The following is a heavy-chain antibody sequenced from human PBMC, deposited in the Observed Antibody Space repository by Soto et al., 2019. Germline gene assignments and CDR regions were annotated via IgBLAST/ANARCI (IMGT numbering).Heavy chain of an antibody. D-gene: IGHD5-18*01. V-gene: IGHV1-46*01. CDR2: INPSGGST. CDR3: AGDQIQLWLPGYYYGVDV. Sequence: ASVKVSCKASGYTFTSYYMHWVRQAPGQGLEWMGIINPSGGSTSYAQKFQGRVTMTRDTSTSTVYMELSSLRSEDTAVYYCAGDQIQLWLPGYYYGVDVWGQGTTVIVSS. J-gene: IGHJ6*02. CDR1: GYTFTSYY.